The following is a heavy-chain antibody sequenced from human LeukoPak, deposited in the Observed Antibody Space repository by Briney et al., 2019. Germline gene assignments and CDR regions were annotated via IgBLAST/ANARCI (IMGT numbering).Heavy chain of an antibody. D-gene: IGHD3-9*01. CDR2: ISSISGAK. Sequence: PGGSLRLSCAASGFTFSQYSMNWVRQAPGEGLEWLSYISSISGAKYYANSVKGRFTISKDNSKNTLYLQMNSLRAEDTAVYYCARGADSGYSSDNWGQGTLVSVSS. V-gene: IGHV3-48*01. J-gene: IGHJ4*02. CDR1: GFTFSQYS. CDR3: ARGADSGYSSDN.